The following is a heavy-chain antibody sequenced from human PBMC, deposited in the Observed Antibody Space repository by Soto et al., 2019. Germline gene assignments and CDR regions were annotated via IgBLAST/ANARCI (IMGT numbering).Heavy chain of an antibody. CDR1: GFTVSSNY. CDR2: IYSGGST. D-gene: IGHD5-18*01. Sequence: EVQLVESGGGLIQPGGSLRLSCAASGFTVSSNYMSWVRQAPGKGLEWVSVIYSGGSTYYADSVKGRFTISRDNSKNTLYLQMNNLRAEDTAVYYCARVGYSYGQYYFDYWGQGTLVTVSS. CDR3: ARVGYSYGQYYFDY. J-gene: IGHJ4*02. V-gene: IGHV3-53*01.